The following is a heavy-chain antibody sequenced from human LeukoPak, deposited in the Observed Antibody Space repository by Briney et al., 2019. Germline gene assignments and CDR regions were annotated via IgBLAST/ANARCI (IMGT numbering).Heavy chain of an antibody. Sequence: ASVKVSCKASGYTFTSYYMHWVRQAPGQGLEWMGIINPSGGSTSYAQKFQGRVTMTRDTSTSTVYMELSSLRSEDTAVYYCARAQIYYYDSSGYYYDYYGMDVWSQGTTVTVPS. CDR2: INPSGGST. V-gene: IGHV1-46*01. CDR1: GYTFTSYY. D-gene: IGHD3-22*01. J-gene: IGHJ6*02. CDR3: ARAQIYYYDSSGYYYDYYGMDV.